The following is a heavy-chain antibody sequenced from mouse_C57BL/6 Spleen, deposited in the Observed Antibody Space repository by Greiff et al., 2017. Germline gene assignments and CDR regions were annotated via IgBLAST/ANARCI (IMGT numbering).Heavy chain of an antibody. CDR1: GFTFSSYG. CDR2: LSSGGSYT. CDR3: ARRGYGYPAWFAY. V-gene: IGHV5-6*01. Sequence: EVKLMESGGDLVKPGGSLKLSCAASGFTFSSYGMSWVRQTPDKRLEWVATLSSGGSYTYYPDSVKGRFTISRDNAKNTLYLQMSSLKSEDTAMYYCARRGYGYPAWFAYWGQGTLVTVSA. J-gene: IGHJ3*01. D-gene: IGHD2-2*01.